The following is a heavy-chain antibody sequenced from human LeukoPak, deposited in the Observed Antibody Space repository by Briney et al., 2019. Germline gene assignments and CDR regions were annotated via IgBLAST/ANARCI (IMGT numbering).Heavy chain of an antibody. V-gene: IGHV3-23*01. J-gene: IGHJ4*02. D-gene: IGHD2-2*01. CDR2: ISGSGGST. Sequence: GGSLRLSCAASGFTFSSYAMSWVRQAPGKGLEWVSSISGSGGSTYYADSVKGRFTISKDNSKNTLYLQMNGLRADDTAVYYCATSSGGYCSSTSCYAHYWGQGTLVTVSS. CDR3: ATSSGGYCSSTSCYAHY. CDR1: GFTFSSYA.